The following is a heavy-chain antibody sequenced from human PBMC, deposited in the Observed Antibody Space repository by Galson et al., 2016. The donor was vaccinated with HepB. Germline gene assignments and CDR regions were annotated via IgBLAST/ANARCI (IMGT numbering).Heavy chain of an antibody. CDR1: RASLNNNY. D-gene: IGHD3-22*01. Sequence: SETLSLTCVVYRASLNNNYWSWVRQPPGKGLEWLGEITHSGDINYNPSLKSRVTMSADTSSSQFSLKMTSVTAADTVMYYCATLERRPSGHYYFDSWGQGTLVTVSS. V-gene: IGHV4-34*01. J-gene: IGHJ4*02. CDR3: ATLERRPSGHYYFDS. CDR2: ITHSGDI.